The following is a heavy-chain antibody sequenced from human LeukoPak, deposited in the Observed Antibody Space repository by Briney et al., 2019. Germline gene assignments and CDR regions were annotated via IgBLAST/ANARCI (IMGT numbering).Heavy chain of an antibody. V-gene: IGHV3-30*04. CDR2: ISYDGSNK. CDR3: ARGTWATLYYYYMDV. CDR1: GFTFSSYA. D-gene: IGHD5-24*01. J-gene: IGHJ6*03. Sequence: PGRSLRLSCAASGFTFSSYAMHWVRQAPGKGLEWVAVISYDGSNKYYADPVKGRFTISRDSAKNTLYLQMNSLRAEDTAVYYCARGTWATLYYYYMDVWGKGTTVTVSS.